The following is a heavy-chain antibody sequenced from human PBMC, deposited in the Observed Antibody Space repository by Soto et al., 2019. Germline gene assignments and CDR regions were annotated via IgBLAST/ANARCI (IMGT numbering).Heavy chain of an antibody. CDR2: IWYDGSNK. V-gene: IGHV3-33*01. CDR3: ARVARPYYYYYGMDV. Sequence: GGSLRLSCAASGFTFSSYGMHWVRQAPGKGLEWVAVIWYDGSNKYYADSVKGRFTISRDNSKNTLYLQMNSLRAEDTAVYYCARVARPYYYYYGMDVWGQGTTVTVSS. D-gene: IGHD6-6*01. CDR1: GFTFSSYG. J-gene: IGHJ6*02.